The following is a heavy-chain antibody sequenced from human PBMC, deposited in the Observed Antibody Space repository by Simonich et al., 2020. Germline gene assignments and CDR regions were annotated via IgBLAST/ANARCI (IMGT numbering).Heavy chain of an antibody. CDR2: IYYSGST. J-gene: IGHJ3*02. CDR3: ARHAGFAFDI. D-gene: IGHD6-13*01. CDR1: GGSISSSSYY. Sequence: QLQLQESGPGLVKPSETLSLTCTVSGGSISSSSYYWGWIRQPPGKGLEWIGSIYYSGSTYYNPALKSRVTISVETSKNQFSLELSSVTAADTAVYYCARHAGFAFDIWGQGTMVTVSS. V-gene: IGHV4-39*01.